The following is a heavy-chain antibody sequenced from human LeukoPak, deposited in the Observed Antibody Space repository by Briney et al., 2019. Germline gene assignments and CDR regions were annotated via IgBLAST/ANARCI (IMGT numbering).Heavy chain of an antibody. Sequence: PGGSLRLSCAASGFTFSSYEMNWVRQAPGKGLEWVSAISDSGGSTYYADSVKGRFTISRDNSKNTLYLQMNSLRAEDTAVYYCAKDLLRGGATRFRNYYYYMDVWGKGTTVTVSS. CDR1: GFTFSSYE. CDR3: AKDLLRGGATRFRNYYYYMDV. D-gene: IGHD1-26*01. V-gene: IGHV3-23*01. CDR2: ISDSGGST. J-gene: IGHJ6*03.